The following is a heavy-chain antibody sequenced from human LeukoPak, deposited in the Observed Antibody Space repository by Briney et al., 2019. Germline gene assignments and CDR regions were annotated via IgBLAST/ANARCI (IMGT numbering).Heavy chain of an antibody. CDR3: ARDPGRVAVARDPDAFDI. V-gene: IGHV4-59*01. D-gene: IGHD6-19*01. Sequence: SETLSLTCTVSGGSMSSYYWSWIRQPAAKGLEWIGYIYYSGSTNYNPSLKSRVTISVDTSKNQFSLKLSSVTAADTAVYYCARDPGRVAVARDPDAFDIWGQGTMVTVSS. CDR2: IYYSGST. CDR1: GGSMSSYY. J-gene: IGHJ3*02.